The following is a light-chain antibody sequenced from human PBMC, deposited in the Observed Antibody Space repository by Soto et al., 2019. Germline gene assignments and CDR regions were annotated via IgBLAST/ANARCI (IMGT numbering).Light chain of an antibody. Sequence: DIQMTQSPSTLSASVGDRVTITCRASQSIHRWLAWYQQKPGKAPKLLIYDASSLQSGVPSRFSGSGSGTEFTLTISSLQPDDFATYYCQQYNSYSWTFGQGTKVEIK. CDR3: QQYNSYSWT. CDR2: DAS. V-gene: IGKV1-5*01. CDR1: QSIHRW. J-gene: IGKJ1*01.